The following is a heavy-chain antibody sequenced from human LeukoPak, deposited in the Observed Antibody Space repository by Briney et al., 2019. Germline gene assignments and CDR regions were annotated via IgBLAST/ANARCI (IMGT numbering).Heavy chain of an antibody. CDR3: ARPRHDNGDYVGY. V-gene: IGHV3-23*01. CDR1: GFTFSSYV. CDR2: ISGSGGST. J-gene: IGHJ4*02. Sequence: GGSLRLSCAVSGFTFSSYVMSWVRQAPGKGLEWFSAISGSGGSTYYADSVKGRFTISRDNSKNTLYLQMNSLRAEDTAVYYCARPRHDNGDYVGYWGQGTLVTVSS. D-gene: IGHD4-17*01.